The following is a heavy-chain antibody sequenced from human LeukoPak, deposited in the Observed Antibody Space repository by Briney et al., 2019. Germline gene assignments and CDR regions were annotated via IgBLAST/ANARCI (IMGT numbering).Heavy chain of an antibody. CDR2: IFTSGST. J-gene: IGHJ2*01. D-gene: IGHD3/OR15-3a*01. V-gene: IGHV4-4*09. CDR3: ARDEGTNWYFDL. CDR1: GGSINFYY. Sequence: SETLSLTCTVSGGSINFYYWSWIRQPPGKRLEWIAYIFTSGSTSYNPSLKSRVTISVDMSKNQFSLKLSSVTAADTAVYYCARDEGTNWYFDLWSRGTLVTDSS.